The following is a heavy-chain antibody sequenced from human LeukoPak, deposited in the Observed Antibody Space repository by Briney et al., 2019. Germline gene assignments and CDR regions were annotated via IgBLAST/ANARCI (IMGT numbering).Heavy chain of an antibody. CDR2: IYYSGST. V-gene: IGHV4-59*08. CDR1: GGSISSYY. Sequence: PSETLSLTCTVSGGSISSYYWSWIRQPPGKGLEWIGYIYYSGSTNYNPSLKSRVTISVDTSKNQFSLKLSSVTAADTAAYYCARRSGSYSAYFDYWGQGTLVTVSS. D-gene: IGHD1-26*01. CDR3: ARRSGSYSAYFDY. J-gene: IGHJ4*02.